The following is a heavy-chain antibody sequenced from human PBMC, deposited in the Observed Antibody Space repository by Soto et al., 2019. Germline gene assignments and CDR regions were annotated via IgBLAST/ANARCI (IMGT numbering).Heavy chain of an antibody. J-gene: IGHJ3*02. CDR2: IYRGGGT. V-gene: IGHV3-53*01. CDR1: GLSVTANY. D-gene: IGHD5-18*01. Sequence: EVQLAESGGGLIQPGGSLRLICAASGLSVTANYMTWVRQAPGKGLEWLSIIYRGGGTYYADSLKGRAIISRDGSRNMVFLQMNSLTAEDAGVYYCARRDDSETFDIWGRGTVVNVSS. CDR3: ARRDDSETFDI.